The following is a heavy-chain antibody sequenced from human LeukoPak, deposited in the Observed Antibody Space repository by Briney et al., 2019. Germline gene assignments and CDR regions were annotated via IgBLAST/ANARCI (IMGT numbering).Heavy chain of an antibody. D-gene: IGHD7-27*01. CDR3: ARDGLLGIVDY. J-gene: IGHJ4*02. CDR1: GYTFTAYY. V-gene: IGHV1-2*02. CDR2: INPNSGGT. Sequence: ASVKVSCKASGYTFTAYYTHWVRQAPGQGLEWMGWINPNSGGTNYAQKFQGRVTMTRDTSISTAYMEVSRLRSDDTAVYYCARDGLLGIVDYWGQGTLVTVSS.